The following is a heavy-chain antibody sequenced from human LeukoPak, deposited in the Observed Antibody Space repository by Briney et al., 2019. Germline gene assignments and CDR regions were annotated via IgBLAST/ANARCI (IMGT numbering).Heavy chain of an antibody. V-gene: IGHV1-18*01. Sequence: ASVKVSCKASGGTFSSYGISWVRQAPGQGLEWMGWISGYTGNTNYAQKLQGRVSMTTDTSTTTVYMELRSLRSDDTAVYYCARDLSMIGGVTDDYWGQGTLVTVSS. J-gene: IGHJ4*02. CDR3: ARDLSMIGGVTDDY. D-gene: IGHD3-16*01. CDR2: ISGYTGNT. CDR1: GGTFSSYG.